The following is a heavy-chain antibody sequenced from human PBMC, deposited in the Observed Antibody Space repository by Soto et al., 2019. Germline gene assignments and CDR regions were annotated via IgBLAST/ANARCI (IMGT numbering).Heavy chain of an antibody. Sequence: QVQLVQSGAEVKKPGASVKVSCKASGYTFTSYDINWVRQATGQGLEGMGWMNPNSGNPGYAQKFQGRVTMTRNTSISTAYMELSSLRVEDTAVYYCAREARTRGWFDPWGQGTLVTVSS. J-gene: IGHJ5*02. CDR2: MNPNSGNP. CDR1: GYTFTSYD. V-gene: IGHV1-8*01. CDR3: AREARTRGWFDP.